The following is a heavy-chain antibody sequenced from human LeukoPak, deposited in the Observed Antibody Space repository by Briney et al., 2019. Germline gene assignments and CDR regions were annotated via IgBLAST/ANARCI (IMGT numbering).Heavy chain of an antibody. V-gene: IGHV1-24*01. Sequence: ASVKVSCKVSGYTLTELSMHWVRQAPGKGLEWMGGFDPEDGETIYAQKFQGRVTMTEDTSTDTAYMELSSLRSEDTAVYYCAAVDREITMFGGARRRPQYWGQGTLVTVSS. J-gene: IGHJ4*02. CDR2: FDPEDGET. D-gene: IGHD3-10*01. CDR3: AAVDREITMFGGARRRPQY. CDR1: GYTLTELS.